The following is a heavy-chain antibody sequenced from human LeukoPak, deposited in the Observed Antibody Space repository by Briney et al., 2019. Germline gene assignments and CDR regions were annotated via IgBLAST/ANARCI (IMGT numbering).Heavy chain of an antibody. CDR1: GYTFTSYA. Sequence: ASVKVSCKASGYTFTSYAMHWVRQAPGQRLEWMGWINAGNGNTKYSQKFQGRVTITRDTSASTAYMELSSLRSEDTAVYYCARNSSGWYGIGIDYWGQGTLVTVSS. CDR2: INAGNGNT. D-gene: IGHD6-19*01. V-gene: IGHV1-3*01. J-gene: IGHJ4*02. CDR3: ARNSSGWYGIGIDY.